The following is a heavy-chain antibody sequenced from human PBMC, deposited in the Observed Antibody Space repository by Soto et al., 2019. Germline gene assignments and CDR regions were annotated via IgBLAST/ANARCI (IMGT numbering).Heavy chain of an antibody. CDR2: IIPIFGTA. CDR1: GRTFSSYA. V-gene: IGHV1-69*13. Sequence: SVKGSCKASGRTFSSYAISWVRQAPGQGLEWMGGIIPIFGTANYAQKFQGRVTITAGESTSTAYMELSSLRSEDMAVYYCARVRRAMDYYYGMDVWGQGTTVTVSS. J-gene: IGHJ6*02. CDR3: ARVRRAMDYYYGMDV.